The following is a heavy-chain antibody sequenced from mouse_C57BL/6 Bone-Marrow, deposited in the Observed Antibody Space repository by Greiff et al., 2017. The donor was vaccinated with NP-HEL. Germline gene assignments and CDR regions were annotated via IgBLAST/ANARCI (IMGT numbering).Heavy chain of an antibody. V-gene: IGHV3-6*01. CDR1: GYSITSGYY. CDR2: ISYDGSN. CDR3: ARVYYGNEGAWFAY. D-gene: IGHD2-1*01. J-gene: IGHJ3*01. Sequence: EVQLQQSGPGLVKPSQSLSLTCSVTGYSITSGYYWNWIRQFPGNKLEWMGYISYDGSNNYNPSLKNRIPITRDTSKNQFFLKLNSVTTEDTATYYCARVYYGNEGAWFAYWGQGTLVTVSA.